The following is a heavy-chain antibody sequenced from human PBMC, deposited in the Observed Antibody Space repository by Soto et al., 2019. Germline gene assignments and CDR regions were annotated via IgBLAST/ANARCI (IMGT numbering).Heavy chain of an antibody. D-gene: IGHD3-22*01. CDR1: GFSLSNARMG. J-gene: IGHJ4*02. Sequence: QVTLKESGPVLVKPTETLTLTCTVSGFSLSNARMGVSWIRQPPGKALEWLAHIFSNDEKSYSTSLKSRLTISNDTSKSQVVLTMTNIDPMDTATYYCARTGYYYDCSGYYPYYFDYWGQGTLVTVSS. CDR2: IFSNDEK. CDR3: ARTGYYYDCSGYYPYYFDY. V-gene: IGHV2-26*01.